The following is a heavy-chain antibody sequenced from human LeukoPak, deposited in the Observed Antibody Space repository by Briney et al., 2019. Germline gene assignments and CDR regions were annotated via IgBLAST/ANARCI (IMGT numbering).Heavy chain of an antibody. CDR3: ARSLPYGTTWYGRSDF. Sequence: GSLRLSCAASGFPFNAYWMTWVRQAPGKGLEWVANIRQDGDTKYYVDSVKGRFTISGDNAMNSLYLQMNSLRAEDTAIYYCARSLPYGTTWYGRSDFWGQGTLVTVSS. V-gene: IGHV3-7*03. CDR1: GFPFNAYW. J-gene: IGHJ4*02. CDR2: IRQDGDTK. D-gene: IGHD6-13*01.